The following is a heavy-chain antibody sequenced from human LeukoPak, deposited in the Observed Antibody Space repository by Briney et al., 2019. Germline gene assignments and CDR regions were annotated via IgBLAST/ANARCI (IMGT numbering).Heavy chain of an antibody. J-gene: IGHJ4*02. Sequence: AGSLRLSCAASGFRFSDFSMNWVRQAPGQGLEWVSSISSSSSHIYYADSVKGRFTISRDNAKNSLYLQMNSLKAEDTAVYYCATSFMIRGNWGQGSLVTVSS. CDR2: ISSSSSHI. CDR3: ATSFMIRGN. CDR1: GFRFSDFS. D-gene: IGHD3-16*01. V-gene: IGHV3-21*01.